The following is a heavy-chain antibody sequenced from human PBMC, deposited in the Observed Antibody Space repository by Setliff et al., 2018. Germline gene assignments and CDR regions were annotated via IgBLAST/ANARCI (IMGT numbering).Heavy chain of an antibody. CDR3: ARSSYYASGNSHNYYMDV. V-gene: IGHV4-4*07. Sequence: PSETLSLTCIVSGVSVSRHYWSWIRQPPGKTLEWIGYIYTGGSTNYNPSLKGRVTMTSDTSRNQLSLKLTSVSAADTAIYYCARSSYYASGNSHNYYMDVWGKGTAVTVSS. J-gene: IGHJ6*03. CDR2: IYTGGST. CDR1: GVSVSRHY. D-gene: IGHD3-10*01.